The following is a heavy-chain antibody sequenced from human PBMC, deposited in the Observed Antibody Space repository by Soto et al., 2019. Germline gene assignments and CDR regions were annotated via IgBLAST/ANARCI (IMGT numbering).Heavy chain of an antibody. CDR2: ISYDGSNK. D-gene: IGHD5-18*01. CDR3: AKGITVDTAMVTGYFDY. CDR1: GFTFSSYA. J-gene: IGHJ4*02. Sequence: GGSLRLSCAASGFTFSSYAMHWVRQAPGKGLEWVAVISYDGSNKYYADSVKGRFTISRDNSKNTLYLQMNSLRAEDTAVYYCAKGITVDTAMVTGYFDYWGQGTLVTVSS. V-gene: IGHV3-30-3*01.